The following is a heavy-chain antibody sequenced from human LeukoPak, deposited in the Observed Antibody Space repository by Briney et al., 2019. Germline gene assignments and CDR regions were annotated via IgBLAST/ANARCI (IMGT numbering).Heavy chain of an antibody. CDR2: IYHSGST. J-gene: IGHJ3*02. CDR3: ARDNWESSAFDI. D-gene: IGHD7-27*01. V-gene: IGHV4-30-2*01. CDR1: GGSISSGGYS. Sequence: SETLSLTCAVSGGSISSGGYSWIWIRQPPGKGLEWIGYIYHSGSTYYNPSLKSRVTISVDRSKTQFSLNLSSVTAADTAVYYCARDNWESSAFDIWGQGTMVTVS.